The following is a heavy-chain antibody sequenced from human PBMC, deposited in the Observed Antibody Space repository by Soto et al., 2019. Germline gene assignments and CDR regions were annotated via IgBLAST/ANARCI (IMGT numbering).Heavy chain of an antibody. D-gene: IGHD3-10*02. Sequence: EVQLVESGGGLVQPGGSLRLSCEASRGAFGDYWMHWVRQAPGKGLVWVSRINRDANDIIYADSVKGRFTASRDNAKNMVFLQMNSLRVEDTAVYYCASDVPPNGFDSWGQGTLVTVSS. CDR3: ASDVPPNGFDS. CDR2: INRDANDI. V-gene: IGHV3-74*01. J-gene: IGHJ5*01. CDR1: RGAFGDYW.